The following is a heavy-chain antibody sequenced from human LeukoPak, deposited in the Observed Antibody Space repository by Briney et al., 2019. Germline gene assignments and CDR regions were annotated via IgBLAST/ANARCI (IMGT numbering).Heavy chain of an antibody. CDR1: GFTFSSYW. Sequence: GGSLRLSCAASGFTFSSYWMHWVRQAPGKGLVWVSRINSDGRSTSYADSVKGRFTISRDNAKNTLYLQMDSLRAEDTAVYYCARGPWYYDSSGYSVFGMDVWGQGTTVTVSS. CDR3: ARGPWYYDSSGYSVFGMDV. J-gene: IGHJ6*02. CDR2: INSDGRST. V-gene: IGHV3-74*01. D-gene: IGHD3-22*01.